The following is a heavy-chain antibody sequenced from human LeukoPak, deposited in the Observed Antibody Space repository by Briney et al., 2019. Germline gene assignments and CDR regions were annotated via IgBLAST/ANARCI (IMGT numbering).Heavy chain of an antibody. CDR1: GFTIRDYV. V-gene: IGHV3-11*01. D-gene: IGHD1-20*01. J-gene: IGHJ4*02. CDR3: ARAAYNWN. Sequence: RGSLRLSCAASGFTIRDYVMSWVRQAPGKGLEWVSYIDPSGTALYYADSVKGRFTVSRDNGKNSLSLQLRSLRAEDTALYYCARAAYNWNWGQGTLVTVSS. CDR2: IDPSGTAL.